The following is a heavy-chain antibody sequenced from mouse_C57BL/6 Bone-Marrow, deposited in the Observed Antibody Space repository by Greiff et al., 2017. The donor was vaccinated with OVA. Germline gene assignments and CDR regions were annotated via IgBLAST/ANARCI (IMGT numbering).Heavy chain of an antibody. CDR2: ISNGGGST. V-gene: IGHV5-12*01. CDR1: GFTFSDYY. D-gene: IGHD2-3*01. CDR3: AREDGYYGGYFDV. J-gene: IGHJ1*03. Sequence: EVHLVESGGGLVQPGGSLKLSCAASGFTFSDYYMYWVRQTPEKRLEWVAYISNGGGSTYYPDTVKGRFTISRDNAKNTLYLQMSRLKSEDTAMYYCAREDGYYGGYFDVWGTGTTVTVSS.